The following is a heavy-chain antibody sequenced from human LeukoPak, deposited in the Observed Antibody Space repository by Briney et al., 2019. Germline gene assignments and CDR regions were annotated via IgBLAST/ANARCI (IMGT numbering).Heavy chain of an antibody. V-gene: IGHV1-18*01. D-gene: IGHD2-2*01. CDR2: ISAYNGNT. Sequence: GASVKVSCKASGYTFTSYGISWVRQAPGQGPEWMGWISAYNGNTNYAQKLQGRVTMTTDTSTSTAYMEPRSLRSDDTAVYYCARVGWVGYCSSTSCGGFDYWGQGTLVTVSS. J-gene: IGHJ4*02. CDR1: GYTFTSYG. CDR3: ARVGWVGYCSSTSCGGFDY.